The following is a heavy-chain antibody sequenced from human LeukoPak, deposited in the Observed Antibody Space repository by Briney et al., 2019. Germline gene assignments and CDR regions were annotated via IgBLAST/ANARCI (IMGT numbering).Heavy chain of an antibody. CDR1: GFTFSSYW. CDR3: AREAVVAATLVDY. J-gene: IGHJ4*02. Sequence: GGSLRLSCAASGFTFSSYWMHWVRQAPGKGLVWVSRINSDGSSTSYADSVKGRFTISRDNAKNTLYLQMNSLRAEDTAVYYCAREAVVAATLVDYWGQGTLVTVSS. D-gene: IGHD2-15*01. V-gene: IGHV3-74*01. CDR2: INSDGSST.